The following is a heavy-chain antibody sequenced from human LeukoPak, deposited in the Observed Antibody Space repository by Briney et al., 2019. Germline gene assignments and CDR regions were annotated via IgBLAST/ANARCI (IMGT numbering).Heavy chain of an antibody. CDR3: ARQKLVPYNWFDP. J-gene: IGHJ5*02. CDR1: GGSLTSGGYY. Sequence: SQTPSLTSTLSGGSLTSGGYYCSSTRQHPRNGMEWIGYICHSGSTYYNSCLKSRVTISVDKSKNQFSLKLSSVTAAATALYYCARQKLVPYNWFDPWGQGTLVTVSS. D-gene: IGHD6-13*01. V-gene: IGHV4-31*03. CDR2: ICHSGST.